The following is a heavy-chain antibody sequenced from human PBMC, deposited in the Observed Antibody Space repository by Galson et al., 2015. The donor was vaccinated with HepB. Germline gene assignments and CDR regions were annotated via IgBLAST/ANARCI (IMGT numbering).Heavy chain of an antibody. CDR1: GFTFSNAW. J-gene: IGHJ6*02. Sequence: CADSGFTFSNAWMSWVRQAPGQGLERVGRIKSKTDGGTTDYAAHVKGRFTISRDNSKNTLYLQMNSLRAEDTAVYYCARGQSYGSGSYPPRTQARGMDVWGQGTTVTVSS. D-gene: IGHD3-10*01. V-gene: IGHV3-15*01. CDR3: ARGQSYGSGSYPPRTQARGMDV. CDR2: IKSKTDGGTT.